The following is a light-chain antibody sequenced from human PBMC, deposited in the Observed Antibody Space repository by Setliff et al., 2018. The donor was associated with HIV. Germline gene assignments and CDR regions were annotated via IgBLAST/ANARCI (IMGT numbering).Light chain of an antibody. CDR2: DVT. CDR1: SSDIGAYNY. J-gene: IGLJ1*01. Sequence: QSALAQPASVSGSPGQSITISCTGTSSDIGAYNYVSWYQQHPGKAPKVMIYDVTKRPSGVPDRFSGSRSGNTASLTISGLQADDEASYYCCSYAASQTSYVFGTGTKVTVL. V-gene: IGLV2-11*01. CDR3: CSYAASQTSYV.